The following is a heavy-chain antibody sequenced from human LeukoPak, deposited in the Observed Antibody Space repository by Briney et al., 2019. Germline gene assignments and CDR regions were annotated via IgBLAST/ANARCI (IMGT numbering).Heavy chain of an antibody. J-gene: IGHJ4*02. CDR1: GFTFSSYS. Sequence: GGSLRLSCAASGFTFSSYSMNWVRQAPGKGLEWVSSISSSSSYIYYADSVRGRFTISRDNAKNSLYLQMNSLRAEDTAVYYCARDRGSYYYGSGRPPEGYWGQGTLVTVSS. D-gene: IGHD3-10*01. CDR2: ISSSSSYI. CDR3: ARDRGSYYYGSGRPPEGY. V-gene: IGHV3-21*01.